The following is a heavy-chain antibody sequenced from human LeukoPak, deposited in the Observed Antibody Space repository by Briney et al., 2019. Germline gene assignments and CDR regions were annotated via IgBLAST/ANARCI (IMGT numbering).Heavy chain of an antibody. CDR3: ANSDSSAYYFDY. V-gene: IGHV3-30*18. CDR2: ISYDGSNK. D-gene: IGHD6-19*01. J-gene: IGHJ4*02. Sequence: QPGGSLRLSCAASGFLFTNYTMSWVRQAPGKGLEWVAVISYDGSNKYYADSVKGRFTISRDNSKNTLYLQMNSLRAEDTAVYYCANSDSSAYYFDYWGQGTLVTVSS. CDR1: GFLFTNYT.